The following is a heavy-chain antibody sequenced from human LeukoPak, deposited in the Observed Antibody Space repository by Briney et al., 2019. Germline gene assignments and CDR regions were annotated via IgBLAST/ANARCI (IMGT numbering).Heavy chain of an antibody. CDR3: ARGSGGESWYHFDY. CDR2: IYYSGST. V-gene: IGHV4-4*07. J-gene: IGHJ4*02. Sequence: SETLSLTCTVSGGSISSYYWSWIRQPAGKGLEWIGRIYYSGSTNYNPSLKSRVTISVDTSKNQFSLKLSSVTAADTAVYYCARGSGGESWYHFDYWGQGTLVTVSS. CDR1: GGSISSYY. D-gene: IGHD6-13*01.